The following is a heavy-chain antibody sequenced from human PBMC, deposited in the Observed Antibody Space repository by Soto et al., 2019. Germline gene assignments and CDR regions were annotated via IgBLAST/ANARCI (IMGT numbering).Heavy chain of an antibody. CDR3: ARVKGLYRTFRIYDSRGYRFDH. CDR2: IYYSGST. CDR1: GGSISSGGYY. D-gene: IGHD3-22*01. J-gene: IGHJ4*02. V-gene: IGHV4-31*03. Sequence: SETLSLTCTVSGGSISSGGYYWSWIRQHPGKGLEWIGYIYYSGSTYYNPSLKSRVTISVDTSKNQFSLKLSSVTAADTAVYYCARVKGLYRTFRIYDSRGYRFDHWGQGTLFTSSS.